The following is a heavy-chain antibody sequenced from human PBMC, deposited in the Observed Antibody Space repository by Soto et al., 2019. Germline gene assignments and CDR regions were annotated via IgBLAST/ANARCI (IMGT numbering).Heavy chain of an antibody. CDR2: IYYSGST. CDR3: ARERGRARSYYYGMDV. V-gene: IGHV4-31*03. Sequence: QVQLQESGPGLVKPSQTLSLTCTVSGGSISRGGYYWSWIRQHPGKGLEWIGYIYYSGSTYYNPSLKSRVTISVDTSKNQFSLKLSSVTAADTAVYYCARERGRARSYYYGMDVWGQGTTVTVSS. CDR1: GGSISRGGYY. J-gene: IGHJ6*02. D-gene: IGHD1-26*01.